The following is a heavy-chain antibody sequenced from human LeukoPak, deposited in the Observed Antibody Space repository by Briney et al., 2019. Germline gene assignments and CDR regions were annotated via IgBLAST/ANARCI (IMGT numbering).Heavy chain of an antibody. CDR3: ASDSSPGNY. CDR2: INNDGSTT. J-gene: IGHJ4*02. V-gene: IGHV3-74*01. Sequence: GGSLRLSCAASGFTFSSYWMHWVRQAPGKGLVWVSRINNDGSTTSYADSVKGRFTISRDNAKNSLYLQMNSLRAEDTAVYYCASDSSPGNYWGQGTLVTVSS. CDR1: GFTFSSYW. D-gene: IGHD6-6*01.